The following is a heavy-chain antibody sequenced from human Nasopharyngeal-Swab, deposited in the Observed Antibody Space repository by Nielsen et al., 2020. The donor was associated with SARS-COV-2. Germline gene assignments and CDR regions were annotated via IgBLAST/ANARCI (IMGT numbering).Heavy chain of an antibody. CDR1: GGSLNGFY. CDR2: INHNERT. CDR3: ARAGRVGDAFTGLDV. Sequence: SETRSLTGSVSGGSLNGFYWNWIREPPGKGREGIGEINHNERTNYNPSLRSRVTMLVDTSNNQVSLKLSSVTATDTGVYYCARAGRVGDAFTGLDVWGQGTTVTVSS. J-gene: IGHJ6*02. V-gene: IGHV4-34*01. D-gene: IGHD1-26*01.